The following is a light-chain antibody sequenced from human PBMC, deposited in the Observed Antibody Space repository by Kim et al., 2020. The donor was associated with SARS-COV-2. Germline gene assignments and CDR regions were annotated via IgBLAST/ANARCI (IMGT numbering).Light chain of an antibody. CDR3: NSRDSSFYV. Sequence: SSELTQDPAVSVALGQTVRITCQGDSLRSYYASWYQQKPGQAPVLVIYGKNNRPSGIPDRFSGSSSGNTASLTITGAQAEDEGDYYCNSRDSSFYVFGTGTEVTVL. V-gene: IGLV3-19*01. CDR2: GKN. J-gene: IGLJ1*01. CDR1: SLRSYY.